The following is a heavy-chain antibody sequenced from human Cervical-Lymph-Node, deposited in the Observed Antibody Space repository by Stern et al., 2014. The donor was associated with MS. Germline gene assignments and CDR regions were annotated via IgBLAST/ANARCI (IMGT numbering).Heavy chain of an antibody. D-gene: IGHD3-10*01. V-gene: IGHV3-30*18. Sequence: VQLLESGGGVVQPGRSLRLTCTVSGFTFSSYGMHWVRQAPGKGLEWVSVISYEGSDTYYAESVKGRFTISRDNTKNTLYLEMRRLRREDTAVYYCVKRGITEVRGVRLGDYWGPGTLVIVSS. CDR2: ISYEGSDT. CDR1: GFTFSSYG. CDR3: VKRGITEVRGVRLGDY. J-gene: IGHJ4*02.